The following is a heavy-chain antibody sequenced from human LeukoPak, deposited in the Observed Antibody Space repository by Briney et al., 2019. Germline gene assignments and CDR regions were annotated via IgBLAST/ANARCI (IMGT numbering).Heavy chain of an antibody. J-gene: IGHJ4*02. CDR1: GGSISSYY. CDR3: ARVYSGYDLPGSLANYYFDY. V-gene: IGHV4-4*07. D-gene: IGHD5-12*01. Sequence: SETLSLTCTVSGGSISSYYWSWIRQPAGKGLEWIGRFYSGGGTDYNPSLKSRVTMSVDTSKNQFSLKLCSVTAADTAVYYCARVYSGYDLPGSLANYYFDYWGQGTLVTVSS. CDR2: FYSGGGT.